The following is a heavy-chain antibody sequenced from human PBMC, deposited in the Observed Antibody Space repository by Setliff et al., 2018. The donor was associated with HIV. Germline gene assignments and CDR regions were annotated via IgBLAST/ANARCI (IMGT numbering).Heavy chain of an antibody. J-gene: IGHJ4*01. CDR1: GFTFNTYA. Sequence: GGSLRLSCAASGFTFNTYAMSWVRQAPGKGLEWVSVISGSGGSTFYADSVKGRFTISRDNSKNTLYLQMNRLRVEDTAVYYCAKDGVSGGAYPPYYFDYWGHGTLVTVSS. CDR3: AKDGVSGGAYPPYYFDY. V-gene: IGHV3-23*01. D-gene: IGHD2-15*01. CDR2: ISGSGGST.